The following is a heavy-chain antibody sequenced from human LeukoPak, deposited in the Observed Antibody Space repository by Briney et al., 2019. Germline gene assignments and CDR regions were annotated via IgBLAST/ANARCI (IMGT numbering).Heavy chain of an antibody. Sequence: PSETLSLTCTVSGGSISSKSHYWSWIRQPAGRGLEWIGRIYTSGSTNYNPSLKSRVTMSVDTSKNQFSLKLTSVTAADTAVYYCAREEDHGRRFDYWGQGSLVTISS. CDR1: GGSISSKSHY. J-gene: IGHJ4*02. CDR2: IYTSGST. D-gene: IGHD4-17*01. V-gene: IGHV4-61*02. CDR3: AREEDHGRRFDY.